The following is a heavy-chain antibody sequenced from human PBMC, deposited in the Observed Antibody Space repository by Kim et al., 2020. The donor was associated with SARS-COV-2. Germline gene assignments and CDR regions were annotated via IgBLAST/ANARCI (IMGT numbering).Heavy chain of an antibody. D-gene: IGHD3-16*01. J-gene: IGHJ5*02. CDR3: ARMPRGLSNASSHNA. V-gene: IGHV1-2*02. Sequence: ASVKVSCKASGYTFTDNYIHWVRQAPGQGLEWMGWIIPNSGGTKHAQKFQGRVTMTRDTSISTAYMELNSLKSDDTAGYYCARMPRGLSNASSHNAWGQG. CDR1: GYTFTDNY. CDR2: IIPNSGGT.